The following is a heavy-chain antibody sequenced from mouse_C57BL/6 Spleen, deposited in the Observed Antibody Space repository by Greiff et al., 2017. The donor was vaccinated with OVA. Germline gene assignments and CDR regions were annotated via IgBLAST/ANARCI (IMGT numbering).Heavy chain of an antibody. V-gene: IGHV5-4*01. CDR1: GFTFSSYA. J-gene: IGHJ3*01. CDR3: ARDEIGVITTVVAPFAY. CDR2: ISDGGSYT. Sequence: EVKLVESGGGLVKPGGSLKLSCAASGFTFSSYAMSWVRQTPEKRLEWVATISDGGSYTYYPDNVKGRFTISRDNAKNNLYLQMSHLKSEDTAMYYCARDEIGVITTVVAPFAYWGQGTLVTVSA. D-gene: IGHD1-1*01.